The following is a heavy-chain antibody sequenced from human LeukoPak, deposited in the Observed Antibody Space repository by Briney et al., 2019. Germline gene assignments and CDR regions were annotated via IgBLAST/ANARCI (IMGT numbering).Heavy chain of an antibody. Sequence: GASVKVSCKASGGTFSSYAISWVRQAPGQGLEWMGRIIPIFGTANYAQKFQGRVTITTDESTSTAYMELSSLRSEDTAVYYCASDYGDYIGYWGQGTPVTVSS. CDR1: GGTFSSYA. CDR2: IIPIFGTA. J-gene: IGHJ4*02. CDR3: ASDYGDYIGY. D-gene: IGHD4-17*01. V-gene: IGHV1-69*05.